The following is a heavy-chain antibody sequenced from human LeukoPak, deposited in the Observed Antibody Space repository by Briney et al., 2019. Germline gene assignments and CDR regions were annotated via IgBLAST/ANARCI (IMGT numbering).Heavy chain of an antibody. D-gene: IGHD3-22*01. CDR3: ARPFTYHYDNSGPLRYYYGIDV. V-gene: IGHV1-46*02. J-gene: IGHJ6*02. CDR2: INPSGTSR. Sequence: ASVKVSCKASGYSFNTDYMHWVRQAPGQGLEWMGIINPSGTSRSYAQKFQGRVTMTRDTSTSTVYMELSSLRSEDTAVYYCARPFTYHYDNSGPLRYYYGIDVWGQGTTVTVSS. CDR1: GYSFNTDY.